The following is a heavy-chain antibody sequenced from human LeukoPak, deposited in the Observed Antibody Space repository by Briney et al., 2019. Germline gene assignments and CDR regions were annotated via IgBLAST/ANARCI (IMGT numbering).Heavy chain of an antibody. CDR1: GFTFSSYS. CDR2: ISSSSSTK. V-gene: IGHV3-48*01. CDR3: AKDGFGITVFGFFDY. Sequence: GGSLRLSCEASGFTFSSYSMNWVRQAPGKGLEWVSYISSSSSTKKYVDSVKGRFTISRDSAKNSLYLQMNNLSPDDTSVYYCAKDGFGITVFGFFDYWGQGTLVTVSS. D-gene: IGHD3-3*01. J-gene: IGHJ4*02.